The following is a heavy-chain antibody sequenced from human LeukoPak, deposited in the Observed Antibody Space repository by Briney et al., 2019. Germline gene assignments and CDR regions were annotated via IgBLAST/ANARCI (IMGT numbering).Heavy chain of an antibody. Sequence: SVKVSCKASGYTFTGYYMHWVRQAPGQGLEWMGWINPNSGGTNSAQKFQGRVTMTRDTSISTAYMELSRLRSDDTAVYYCARVASTTRRHDAFDIWGQGTMVIVSS. J-gene: IGHJ3*02. V-gene: IGHV1-2*02. CDR1: GYTFTGYY. D-gene: IGHD1-1*01. CDR3: ARVASTTRRHDAFDI. CDR2: INPNSGGT.